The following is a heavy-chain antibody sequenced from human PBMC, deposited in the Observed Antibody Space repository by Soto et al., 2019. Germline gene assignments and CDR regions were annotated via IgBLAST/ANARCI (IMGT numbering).Heavy chain of an antibody. J-gene: IGHJ6*02. CDR3: ARIASTGRGWDV. D-gene: IGHD6-13*01. CDR2: IKQDGSEK. V-gene: IGHV3-7*01. Sequence: EVQLVESGGGLVQPGGSLRLSCADSGFTFSSYWMSWVRQAPVKGLEWVGNIKQDGSEKNYVDSVKGRFTISRDNAKNSLYLKMNSLRAEDTAVYYCARIASTGRGWDVWGQGTTVVVSS. CDR1: GFTFSSYW.